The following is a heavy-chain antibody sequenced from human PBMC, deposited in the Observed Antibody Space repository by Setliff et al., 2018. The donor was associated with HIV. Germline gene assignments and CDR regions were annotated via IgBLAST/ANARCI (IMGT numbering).Heavy chain of an antibody. Sequence: GGSLRLSCATSGFTFGDYALSWVRQAPGKGLEWVSRISPDGSSTMYAGSVKGRFTISRDNAKNTVYLQMNSLRAEDTAVYYCVRVVTIFSTGPHFDPWGQGTLVTVSS. CDR3: VRVVTIFSTGPHFDP. V-gene: IGHV3-74*03. CDR2: ISPDGSST. D-gene: IGHD3-3*01. J-gene: IGHJ5*02. CDR1: GFTFGDYA.